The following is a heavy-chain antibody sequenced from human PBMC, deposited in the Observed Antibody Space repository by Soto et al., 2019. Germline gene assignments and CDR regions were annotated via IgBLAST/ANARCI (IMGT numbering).Heavy chain of an antibody. V-gene: IGHV1-2*02. CDR2: INPNSGGT. J-gene: IGHJ5*02. CDR3: ASGGPIVVVTAIVYNWFDP. CDR1: GYTFTGYY. D-gene: IGHD2-21*02. Sequence: GXSVKVSCKASGYTFTGYYMHWVRQAPVQRLEWMGWINPNSGGTNYAQKFQGRVTMTRDTSISTAYMELSRLRSDDTAVYYCASGGPIVVVTAIVYNWFDPWGQGTLVTVSS.